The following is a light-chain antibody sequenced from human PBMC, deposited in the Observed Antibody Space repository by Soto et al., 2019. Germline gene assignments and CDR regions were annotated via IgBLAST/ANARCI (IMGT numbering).Light chain of an antibody. CDR3: QQRRDWPLT. CDR1: QSLNSY. CDR2: DAS. Sequence: EIVLTQSPATLSLSPGERDTLSCRASQSLNSYLAWFQQKPGQAPRLLIYDASNRATGIPARFSGSGSGTDFTLTISSLEPADFAVYYCQQRRDWPLTFGGGTKVEIK. J-gene: IGKJ4*01. V-gene: IGKV3-11*01.